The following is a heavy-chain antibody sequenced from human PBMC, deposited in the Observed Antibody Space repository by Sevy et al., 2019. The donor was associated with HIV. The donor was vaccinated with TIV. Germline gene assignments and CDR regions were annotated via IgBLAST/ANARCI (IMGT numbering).Heavy chain of an antibody. CDR1: GFTFSSYA. CDR3: AKRHLSGSPTPFDY. J-gene: IGHJ4*02. CDR2: ISASGGST. D-gene: IGHD1-26*01. Sequence: GGSLRLSCAASGFTFSSYAMSWVRQAPGKGLEWVSLISASGGSTYYADSVKGRFTISRDNSKNTLYLQMNGLRAEDTAVYYCAKRHLSGSPTPFDYWGQGTLVTVSS. V-gene: IGHV3-23*01.